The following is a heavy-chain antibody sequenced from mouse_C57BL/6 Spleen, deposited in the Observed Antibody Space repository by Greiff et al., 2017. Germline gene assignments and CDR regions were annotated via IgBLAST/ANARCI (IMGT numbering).Heavy chain of an antibody. CDR3: ARAGTTVVAFYYVDY. D-gene: IGHD1-1*01. J-gene: IGHJ2*01. V-gene: IGHV1-53*01. Sequence: VQLQQPGTELVKPGASVKLSCKASGYTFTSYWMHWVKQRPGQGLEWIGNINPCNGGTNYNEKFKSKATLTVDKSSSTAYMQLRSLTSEASAVYFCARAGTTVVAFYYVDYWGQGTTLTVSS. CDR2: INPCNGGT. CDR1: GYTFTSYW.